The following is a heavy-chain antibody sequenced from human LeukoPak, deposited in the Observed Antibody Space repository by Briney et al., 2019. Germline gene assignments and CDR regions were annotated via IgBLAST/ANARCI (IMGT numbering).Heavy chain of an antibody. D-gene: IGHD3-10*01. Sequence: PSETLSLTCTVSGGSISSYYWSWIRQPPGKGLEWIGYIYYSGSTNYNPSLKSRVTISVDTSKNQFSLKLSSVTAADTAVYYCAREPSYYYGSGSYPQGFDPWAREPWSPSPQ. CDR3: AREPSYYYGSGSYPQGFDP. V-gene: IGHV4-59*01. CDR2: IYYSGST. CDR1: GGSISSYY. J-gene: IGHJ5*02.